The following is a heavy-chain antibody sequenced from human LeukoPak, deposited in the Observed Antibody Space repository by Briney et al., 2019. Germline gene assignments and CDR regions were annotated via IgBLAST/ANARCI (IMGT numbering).Heavy chain of an antibody. J-gene: IGHJ4*02. Sequence: ASVKVSCKASGYTFTSYYMNWVRQAPGQGLEWMGMINPSGGSTNYAQKFQGRVTVTRDTSTSTVYMELSSPRSEDTAVYYCARGSINYNSGGYYDNPPLDYWGQGTLVTVSS. CDR1: GYTFTSYY. D-gene: IGHD3-22*01. CDR2: INPSGGST. CDR3: ARGSINYNSGGYYDNPPLDY. V-gene: IGHV1-46*01.